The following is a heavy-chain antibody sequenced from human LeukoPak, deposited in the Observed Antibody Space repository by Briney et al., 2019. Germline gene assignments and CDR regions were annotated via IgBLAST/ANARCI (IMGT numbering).Heavy chain of an antibody. CDR1: GGSISSYY. J-gene: IGHJ1*01. D-gene: IGHD2-15*01. V-gene: IGHV4-59*01. CDR2: IYYSGST. Sequence: KPSETLSLTCTVSGGSISSYYWNWIRQPPGKGLEWIGYIYYSGSTNYNPSLQSRVTISVDTSKNQFSLKLSSVTAADTAVYYCARGLVDCSGGDCYSIEYFQHWGQGTLVTVSS. CDR3: ARGLVDCSGGDCYSIEYFQH.